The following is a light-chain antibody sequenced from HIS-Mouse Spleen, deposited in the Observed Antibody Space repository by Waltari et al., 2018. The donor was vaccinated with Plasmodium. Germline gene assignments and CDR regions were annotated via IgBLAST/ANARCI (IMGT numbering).Light chain of an antibody. CDR3: CSYAGSYTYV. CDR1: SSDVGGSNY. V-gene: IGLV2-11*01. Sequence: QSALTQPRSVSGSPGQSVIISCTGTSSDVGGSNYVSWYQQHPGKAPKLMIYDVSKRPSGVPDRFSGSKSGNTASLTISGLQAEDEADYYCCSYAGSYTYVFGTGTKVTVL. CDR2: DVS. J-gene: IGLJ1*01.